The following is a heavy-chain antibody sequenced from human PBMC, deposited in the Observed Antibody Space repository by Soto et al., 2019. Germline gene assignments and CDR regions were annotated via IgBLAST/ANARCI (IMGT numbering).Heavy chain of an antibody. Sequence: SETLSLTCAVSGGSISSSNWWSWVRQPPGKGLEWIGEIYHSGSTNYNPSLKSRVTISVDKSKNQFSLKLSSVTAADTAVYYCARVALRYYGSGSYHFDYWGQGTLVTVSS. CDR3: ARVALRYYGSGSYHFDY. V-gene: IGHV4-4*02. J-gene: IGHJ4*02. D-gene: IGHD3-10*01. CDR1: GGSISSSNW. CDR2: IYHSGST.